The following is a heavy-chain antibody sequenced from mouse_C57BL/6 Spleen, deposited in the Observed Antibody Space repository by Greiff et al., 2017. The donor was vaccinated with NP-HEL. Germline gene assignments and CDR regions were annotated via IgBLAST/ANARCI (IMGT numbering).Heavy chain of an antibody. V-gene: IGHV5-17*01. D-gene: IGHD2-5*01. CDR1: GFTFSDYG. CDR2: ISSGSSTI. CDR3: ARQAYSNYGFAY. J-gene: IGHJ3*01. Sequence: EVMLVESGGGLVKPGGSLKLSCAASGFTFSDYGMHWVRQAPEKGLEWVAYISSGSSTIYYADTVKGRFTISRDNAKNTLFLQMTSLRSENTAMYYCARQAYSNYGFAYWGQGTLVTVSA.